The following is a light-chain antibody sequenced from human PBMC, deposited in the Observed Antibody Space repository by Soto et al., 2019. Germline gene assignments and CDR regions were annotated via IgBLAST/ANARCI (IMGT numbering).Light chain of an antibody. CDR1: QSLSSNY. Sequence: EIVLTQSPGTLSLSPGQRATPSCRASQSLSSNYLAWYQQKPGLAPRLLIYGASSRATGIPDRFSGSASGTDFTLSISRLEPEDFAVYYCHQYDSSPLTFGGGTKVEIK. J-gene: IGKJ4*01. V-gene: IGKV3-20*01. CDR3: HQYDSSPLT. CDR2: GAS.